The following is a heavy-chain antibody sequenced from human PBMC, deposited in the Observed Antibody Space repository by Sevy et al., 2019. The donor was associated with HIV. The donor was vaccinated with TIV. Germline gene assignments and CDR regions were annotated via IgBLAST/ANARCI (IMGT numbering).Heavy chain of an antibody. CDR1: GFTFSSYA. CDR3: AKESVIFGVVIPNGLDY. Sequence: GGCLRLSCAASGFTFSSYAMSWVRQAPGKGLEWVSAISGSGGSTYYADSVKGRFTNSRDNSKNTLYLQMNSLRAEDTAVYYCAKESVIFGVVIPNGLDYWGQGTLVNVSS. CDR2: ISGSGGST. V-gene: IGHV3-23*01. J-gene: IGHJ4*02. D-gene: IGHD3-3*02.